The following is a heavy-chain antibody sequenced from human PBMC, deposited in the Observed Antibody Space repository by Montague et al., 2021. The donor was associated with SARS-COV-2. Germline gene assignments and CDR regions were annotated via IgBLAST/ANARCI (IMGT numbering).Heavy chain of an antibody. CDR2: IYYSGST. CDR1: GGSISSYY. D-gene: IGHD4-17*01. Sequence: SETLSLTCTVSGGSISSYYWSWIRQPPGKGLEWIGYIYYSGSTNYNPSLKSRVTISLDTSKNQFSLRVSSVTAADTAVYYCARDYGDYSYYCGLDVWGQGTTVTVSS. CDR3: ARDYGDYSYYCGLDV. J-gene: IGHJ6*02. V-gene: IGHV4-59*12.